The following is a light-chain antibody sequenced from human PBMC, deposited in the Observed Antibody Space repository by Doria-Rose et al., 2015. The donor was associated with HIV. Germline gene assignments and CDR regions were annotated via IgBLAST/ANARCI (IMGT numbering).Light chain of an antibody. CDR1: QSVISSY. Sequence: PGERATLSCGASQSVISSYLAWYQQKPGLAPRLVIYDASSRATGIPDRFSGSGSGTDFTLTISRLEPEDFAVYYCQQYGSSLLTFGGGTKVEIK. CDR2: DAS. CDR3: QQYGSSLLT. V-gene: IGKV3D-20*01. J-gene: IGKJ4*01.